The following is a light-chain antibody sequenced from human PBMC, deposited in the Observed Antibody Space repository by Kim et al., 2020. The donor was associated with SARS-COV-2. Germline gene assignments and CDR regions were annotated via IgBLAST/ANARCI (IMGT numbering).Light chain of an antibody. V-gene: IGKV1-5*03. CDR3: QQYETYWT. CDR2: KAS. CDR1: QNIDNW. J-gene: IGKJ1*01. Sequence: DIQMTQSPSTLSASAGDRVTITCRASQNIDNWLAWYQQKPGKAPKLLIYKASRLHSGVPSRFSGSGSGTEFTLTISSLQPDDFGIYFCQQYETYWTFGLGTKVDIK.